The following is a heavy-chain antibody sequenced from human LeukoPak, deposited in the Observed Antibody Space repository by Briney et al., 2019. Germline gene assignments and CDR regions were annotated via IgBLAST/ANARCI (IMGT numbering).Heavy chain of an antibody. Sequence: GGTLRLSCAASGFTFTIYASDWAPQAPGNGPEGVAVMSNDGSYKYYADSVRGRLTISRENAKNSLYLQMNGRRAGDTAVYYCARGGDSSGWHQFDYWGQGTLVTVSS. CDR1: GFTFTIYA. D-gene: IGHD6-19*01. CDR2: MSNDGSYK. V-gene: IGHV3-30*07. J-gene: IGHJ4*02. CDR3: ARGGDSSGWHQFDY.